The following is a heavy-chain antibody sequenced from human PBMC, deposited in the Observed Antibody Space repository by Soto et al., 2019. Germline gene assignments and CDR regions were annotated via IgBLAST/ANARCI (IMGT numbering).Heavy chain of an antibody. Sequence: QVQLQQWGAGLLKPSETLSLDCGVLGGSFTDYYWTWVRQSPGRGLEWFGEGSLRGRITYNPSLRSRFTISRDTAMNQFSLVLTSVTAADTALYSCAGYSSSFVACEVGGHGTEVTLSS. D-gene: IGHD3-10*01. CDR3: AGYSSSFVACEV. CDR1: GGSFTDYY. J-gene: IGHJ3*01. CDR2: GSLRGRI. V-gene: IGHV4-34*01.